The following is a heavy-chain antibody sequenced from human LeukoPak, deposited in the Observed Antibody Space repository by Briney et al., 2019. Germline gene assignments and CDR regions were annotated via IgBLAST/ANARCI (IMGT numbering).Heavy chain of an antibody. J-gene: IGHJ6*03. V-gene: IGHV3-20*04. CDR1: GFTFSSYE. CDR3: GRGKYYYYMDV. CDR2: INWDGTST. Sequence: GGSLRLSCAASGFTFSSYEMNWVRQAPGKGLEWVSSINWDGTSTGYADSVKGRFTISRDNAKGSLYLQLNSLRAEDTALYYCGRGKYYYYMDVWGKGTTVTVSS.